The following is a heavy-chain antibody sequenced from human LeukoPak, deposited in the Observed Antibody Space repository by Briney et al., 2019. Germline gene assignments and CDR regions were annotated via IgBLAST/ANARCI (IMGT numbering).Heavy chain of an antibody. Sequence: GGSLRLSCAASGFTFTRYWMSWVRQAPGKGLEWVANIKQGGSERHYVDSVKGRFTISRDNARNSVYLQMNSLSDDDTAVYYCARDGDYIMPPFDYWGQGILVTVSS. CDR2: IKQGGSER. D-gene: IGHD4-17*01. J-gene: IGHJ4*02. CDR1: GFTFTRYW. CDR3: ARDGDYIMPPFDY. V-gene: IGHV3-7*01.